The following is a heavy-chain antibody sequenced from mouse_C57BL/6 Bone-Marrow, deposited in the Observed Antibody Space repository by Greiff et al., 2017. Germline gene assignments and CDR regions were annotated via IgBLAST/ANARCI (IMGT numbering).Heavy chain of an antibody. V-gene: IGHV1-69*01. CDR3: ARDYYGSSYYFDY. CDR1: GYTFTSYW. CDR2: IDPSDSYT. J-gene: IGHJ2*01. D-gene: IGHD1-1*01. Sequence: QVQLKQPGAELVMPGASVKLSCTASGYTFTSYWMHWVKQRPGQGLEWIGEIDPSDSYTNYNQKFKGKSTLTVDKSSSTAYMQLSSLTSEDSAVYYCARDYYGSSYYFDYWGQGTTLTVSS.